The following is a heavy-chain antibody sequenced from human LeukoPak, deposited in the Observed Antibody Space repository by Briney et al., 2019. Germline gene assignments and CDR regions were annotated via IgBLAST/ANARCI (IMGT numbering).Heavy chain of an antibody. D-gene: IGHD2-21*02. CDR1: GFTHTAYA. V-gene: IGHV3-9*01. Sequence: PGRSLRLSCAVSGFTHTAYAMHWVRQGPGKGLEWVSGISWNSGSIGYADFVKGRFTISRDNAKNSLYLQMNSLKPEDTAMYYCARYHRGNSDWYPLWGQGTQVTVSS. CDR2: ISWNSGSI. J-gene: IGHJ4*02. CDR3: ARYHRGNSDWYPL.